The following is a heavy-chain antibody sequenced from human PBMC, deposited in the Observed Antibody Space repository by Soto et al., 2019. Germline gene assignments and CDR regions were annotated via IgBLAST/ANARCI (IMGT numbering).Heavy chain of an antibody. CDR2: IIPILGIA. V-gene: IGHV1-69*02. J-gene: IGHJ4*02. CDR3: ARTYTDEYCSGGSCYCFDY. Sequence: ASVKVSCKASGGTFSSYTISWVRQAPGQGLEWMGRIIPILGIANYAQKFQGRVTITADKSTSTAYMELSSLRSEDTAVYYCARTYTDEYCSGGSCYCFDYWGQGTLVTVSS. D-gene: IGHD2-15*01. CDR1: GGTFSSYT.